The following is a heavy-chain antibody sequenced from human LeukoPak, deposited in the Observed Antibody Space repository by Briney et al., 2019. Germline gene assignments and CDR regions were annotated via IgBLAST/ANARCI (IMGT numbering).Heavy chain of an antibody. V-gene: IGHV3-23*01. CDR2: ISGGGGT. J-gene: IGHJ4*02. CDR1: GFTFSSYS. D-gene: IGHD2-21*02. CDR3: AKEPPYCGGDCYFLLDY. Sequence: GGSLRLSCAASGFTFSSYSMSWVRQAQGKGLEWVSGISGGGGTYYSDSVKGRFTISRDNSKNTLYLQVNSLRAEDTGVYYCAKEPPYCGGDCYFLLDYWGQGTRVTVSS.